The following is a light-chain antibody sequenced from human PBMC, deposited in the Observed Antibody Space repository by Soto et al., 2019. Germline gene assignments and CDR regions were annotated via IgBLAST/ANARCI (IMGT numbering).Light chain of an antibody. CDR3: ATWDDSLNGWV. J-gene: IGLJ3*02. CDR1: KSNIGDNP. Sequence: QSVLTQPPSASGTPGQRVIISCSGSKSNIGDNPVNWFQQFPGTAPKLLIFSNDEPPSGVPERFSGSKSGDSASLAISGLQSDDEADYSCATWDDSLNGWVFGGGTQLTVL. CDR2: SND. V-gene: IGLV1-44*01.